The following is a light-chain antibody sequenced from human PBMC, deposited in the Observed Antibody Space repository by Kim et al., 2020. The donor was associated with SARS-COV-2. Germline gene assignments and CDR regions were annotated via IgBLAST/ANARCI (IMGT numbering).Light chain of an antibody. CDR3: QVWDSSSDHWV. CDR1: NIGSKS. V-gene: IGLV3-21*03. CDR2: DES. J-gene: IGLJ3*02. Sequence: APGKTARITCGGNNIGSKSVNWYQQKPGQAPVLVIYDESDRPSGIPERFSGSNSGNTATLTISRVEAGDEADYYCQVWDSSSDHWVFGGGTQLTVL.